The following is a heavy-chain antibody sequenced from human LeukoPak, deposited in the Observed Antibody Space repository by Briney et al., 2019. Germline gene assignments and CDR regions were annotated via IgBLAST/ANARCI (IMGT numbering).Heavy chain of an antibody. Sequence: GGSLRLSCVASGFTFSSYSMNWVRQAPGKGLEWVSYITRSSSAKFYADSVKGRFTISRDNAENLLYLQMNSLRAEDTAVYYCTRDQEGSNYWGQGTLVTVSS. CDR3: TRDQEGSNY. CDR1: GFTFSSYS. J-gene: IGHJ4*02. CDR2: ITRSSSAK. V-gene: IGHV3-48*01.